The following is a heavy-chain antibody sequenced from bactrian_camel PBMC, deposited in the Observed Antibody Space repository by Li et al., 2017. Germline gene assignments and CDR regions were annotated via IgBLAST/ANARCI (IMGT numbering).Heavy chain of an antibody. V-gene: IGHV3S55*01. CDR1: GYTYRRCS. CDR3: ATVAGTDFNY. J-gene: IGHJ4*01. Sequence: HVQLVESGGGSVEAGGSLRLSCVASGYTYRRCSMAWFRQAPGKERRLVSAIRSDGSTWYRDSVQGRFTISQDNTKNMVYLQMNSLKPEDTAVYYCATVAGTDFNYWGQGTQVTVS. CDR2: IRSDGST. D-gene: IGHD6*01.